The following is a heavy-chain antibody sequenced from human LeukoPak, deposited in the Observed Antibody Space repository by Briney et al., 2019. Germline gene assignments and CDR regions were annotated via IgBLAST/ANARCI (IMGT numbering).Heavy chain of an antibody. J-gene: IGHJ4*02. CDR2: TNPNSGGT. Sequence: ASVKVSCKASGYTFTGYYMHWVRQAPGQGLEWMGWTNPNSGGTNYAQKFQGRVTMTRDTSISTAYMELSRLRSDDTAVYYCARDRYCSSTSCYAIDYWGQGTLVTVSS. CDR1: GYTFTGYY. D-gene: IGHD2-2*01. V-gene: IGHV1-2*02. CDR3: ARDRYCSSTSCYAIDY.